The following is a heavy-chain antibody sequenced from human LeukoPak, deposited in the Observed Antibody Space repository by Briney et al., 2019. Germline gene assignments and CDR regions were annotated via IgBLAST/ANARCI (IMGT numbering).Heavy chain of an antibody. J-gene: IGHJ4*02. Sequence: GGALKIYFQGSGWSFTTYWISWVRPMPGKGREGMGRIDLSECYTNYSPSFQGHVTISADKSISTAYLQWTSLKASDTAMYYCASEIAADDYWGQGTLVTVSS. V-gene: IGHV5-10-1*01. CDR2: IDLSECYT. CDR1: GWSFTTYW. CDR3: ASEIAADDY. D-gene: IGHD6-13*01.